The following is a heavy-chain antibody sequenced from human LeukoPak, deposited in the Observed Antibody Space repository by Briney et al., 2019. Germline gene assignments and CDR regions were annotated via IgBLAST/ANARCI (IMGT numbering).Heavy chain of an antibody. V-gene: IGHV4-59*08. CDR2: ISDIGSI. J-gene: IGHJ4*02. CDR3: AGHHPRNTVDF. Sequence: PSETLSLTCTVSGGAISSYYWSWIRQPPGKGLEWIAYISDIGSINYNPSLKSRVTISLDTSKNQFSLKLSSVTAADTAVYYCAGHHPRNTVDFWGQGTLVTVSS. CDR1: GGAISSYY. D-gene: IGHD2/OR15-2a*01.